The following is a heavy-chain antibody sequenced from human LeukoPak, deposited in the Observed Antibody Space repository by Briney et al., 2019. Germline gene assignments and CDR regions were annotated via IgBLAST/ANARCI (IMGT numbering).Heavy chain of an antibody. Sequence: SETLSLTCDVYGGSFSGYYWSWIRQPPGKGLEWIGSIYYSGSTYYNPSLKSRVTISVDTSKNQFSLKLSSVTAADTAVYYCARVGGSSGYLYYYYYYMDVWGKGTTVTVSS. CDR1: GGSFSGYY. D-gene: IGHD3-22*01. J-gene: IGHJ6*03. CDR2: IYYSGST. V-gene: IGHV4-34*01. CDR3: ARVGGSSGYLYYYYYYMDV.